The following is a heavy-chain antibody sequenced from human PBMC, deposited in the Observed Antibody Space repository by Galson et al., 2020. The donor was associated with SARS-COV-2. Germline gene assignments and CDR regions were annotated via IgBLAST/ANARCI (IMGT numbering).Heavy chain of an antibody. CDR1: GGSICSGGYS. D-gene: IGHD3-10*01. Sequence: SQTLSLTCAVSGGSICSGGYSWSWIRQPPGKGLEWIGYIYHSGSTYYNPSLKSRVTISVDRSKNQFSLKLSSVTAADTAVYYCARAGEDINWFDPWGQGTLVTISS. CDR2: IYHSGST. V-gene: IGHV4-30-2*01. CDR3: ARAGEDINWFDP. J-gene: IGHJ5*02.